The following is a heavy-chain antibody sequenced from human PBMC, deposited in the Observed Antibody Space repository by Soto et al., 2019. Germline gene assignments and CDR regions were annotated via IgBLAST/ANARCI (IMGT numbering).Heavy chain of an antibody. V-gene: IGHV4-34*01. CDR1: GASLSGYS. CDR3: VGLCRGTSCTDF. J-gene: IGHJ4*02. Sequence: SETLSLTCAVYGASLSGYSWSWIRQPPGKGLGWIGEINGSGNTNYNPSLKSRVTVSEGSSRNQISLTLTSVTAADTAVYYCVGLCRGTSCTDFWGQGTLVTVSS. CDR2: INGSGNT. D-gene: IGHD2-2*01.